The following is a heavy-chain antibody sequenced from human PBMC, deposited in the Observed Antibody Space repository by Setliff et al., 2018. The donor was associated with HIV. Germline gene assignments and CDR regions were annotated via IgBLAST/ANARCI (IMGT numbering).Heavy chain of an antibody. D-gene: IGHD3-22*01. CDR1: SGSFSGYR. V-gene: IGHV4-34*01. CDR2: ISHSGST. CDR3: ARGDYYDSTGYEGLDS. J-gene: IGHJ4*02. Sequence: SETLSLTCAVYSGSFSGYRWTWIRQPPGKGLEWIGDISHSGSTTYNPSLKSRVTIFVDTSKNQFSLKLTSVTAADTAVYYCARGDYYDSTGYEGLDSWGRGTLGTVSS.